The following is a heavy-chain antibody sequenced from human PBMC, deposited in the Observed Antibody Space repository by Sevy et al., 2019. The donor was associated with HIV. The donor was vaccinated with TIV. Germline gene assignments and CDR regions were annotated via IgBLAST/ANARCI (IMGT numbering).Heavy chain of an antibody. CDR2: FDPEDGET. J-gene: IGHJ4*02. D-gene: IGHD3-22*01. Sequence: ASVKVSCKVSEYSLTKLSMHWVRQAPGKGLEWMGRFDPEDGETIFAQNFQGRVTLTEDTSTDTAYMELSSLRSEDTAVYYCASSRDYYDNSGPNFDYWGQGTLVTVSS. V-gene: IGHV1-24*01. CDR1: EYSLTKLS. CDR3: ASSRDYYDNSGPNFDY.